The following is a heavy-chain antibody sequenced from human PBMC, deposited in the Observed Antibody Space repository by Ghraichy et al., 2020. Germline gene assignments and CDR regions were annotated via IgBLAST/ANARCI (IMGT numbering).Heavy chain of an antibody. CDR1: GFTFSDYT. J-gene: IGHJ3*02. CDR2: ITYSSSYI. V-gene: IGHV3-21*01. D-gene: IGHD6-13*01. Sequence: GESLNISCAASGFTFSDYTMNWVRQAPGKGLEWVSSITYSSSYIYYADSVKGRFTISRDNAKKSLYLHMSSLRPEHTAVYYCVLMGSTSSSHAFDIWGQGTMVTVSS. CDR3: VLMGSTSSSHAFDI.